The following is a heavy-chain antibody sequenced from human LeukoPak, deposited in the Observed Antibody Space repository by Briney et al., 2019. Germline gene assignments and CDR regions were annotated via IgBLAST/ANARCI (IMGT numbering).Heavy chain of an antibody. CDR3: ATQGALLSYYYYMDV. Sequence: GASVKVSCKASGGTFSSYAISWVRQASGQGLEWMGGIIPIFGTANYAQKFQGRVTITADKSTSTAYMELSSLRSEDTAVYYCATQGALLSYYYYMDVWGKGTTVTVSS. V-gene: IGHV1-69*06. J-gene: IGHJ6*03. D-gene: IGHD2/OR15-2a*01. CDR1: GGTFSSYA. CDR2: IIPIFGTA.